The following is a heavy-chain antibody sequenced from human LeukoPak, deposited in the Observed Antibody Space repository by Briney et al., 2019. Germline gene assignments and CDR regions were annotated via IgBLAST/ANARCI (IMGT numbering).Heavy chain of an antibody. CDR2: IHPGDSDI. J-gene: IGHJ4*02. V-gene: IGHV5-51*01. D-gene: IGHD6-19*01. Sequence: GESLKISCKGSGYSFTSYWIGWVRQMPGKGLDYMGIIHPGDSDIRYSPSFQGRVTISADKSIGTAYLQWSSLKASDSAMYYCAITLAPGWEYYFDYWGQGTLVIVSS. CDR3: AITLAPGWEYYFDY. CDR1: GYSFTSYW.